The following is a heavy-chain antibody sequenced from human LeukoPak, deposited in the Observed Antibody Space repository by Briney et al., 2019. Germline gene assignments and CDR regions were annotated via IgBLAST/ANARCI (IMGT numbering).Heavy chain of an antibody. D-gene: IGHD2-15*01. CDR1: GFTFSSYA. Sequence: PGGSLRLSCSASGFTFSSYAMHWVRQAPGKGLEWVAVISYDGSNKYYADSVKGRFTISGDNSKNTLYLQMNSLRAEDTAVYYCAREGLRRFDYWGQGTLVTVSS. CDR2: ISYDGSNK. V-gene: IGHV3-30*04. J-gene: IGHJ4*02. CDR3: AREGLRRFDY.